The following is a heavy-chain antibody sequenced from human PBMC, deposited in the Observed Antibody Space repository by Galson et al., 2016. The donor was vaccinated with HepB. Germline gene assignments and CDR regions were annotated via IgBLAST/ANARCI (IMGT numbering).Heavy chain of an antibody. V-gene: IGHV2-5*02. D-gene: IGHD4-17*01. CDR2: IYWDDDK. Sequence: PALVKPTQTLTLTCTFSGFSLSTSGVAVGWIRQPPGKALEWLALIYWDDDKRYSPSLKTRLTLTKDTSNNQVVLTMTNMDPVDTATYYCAHTTVSKGFDFWGQGCLVTVSS. CDR1: GFSLSTSGVA. J-gene: IGHJ4*02. CDR3: AHTTVSKGFDF.